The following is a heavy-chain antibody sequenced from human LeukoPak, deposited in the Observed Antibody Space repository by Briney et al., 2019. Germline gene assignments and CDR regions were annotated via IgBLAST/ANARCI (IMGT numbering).Heavy chain of an antibody. Sequence: SETLSLTCTVSGGSISSYYWSWIRQPPGKGLEWIGYIYYSGSTNYNPSLKSRVTISVDTSKNQFSLKLSSVTAADTAVYYCARVRYCSSTSCEGRYFDYWGQGTLVTVSS. D-gene: IGHD2-2*01. V-gene: IGHV4-59*01. J-gene: IGHJ4*02. CDR1: GGSISSYY. CDR3: ARVRYCSSTSCEGRYFDY. CDR2: IYYSGST.